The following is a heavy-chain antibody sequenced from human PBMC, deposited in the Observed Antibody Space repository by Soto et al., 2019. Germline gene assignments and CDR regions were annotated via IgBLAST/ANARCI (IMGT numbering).Heavy chain of an antibody. CDR3: TTYCSGGSCYGSQDKNDY. CDR1: GFTFSNAW. J-gene: IGHJ4*02. D-gene: IGHD2-15*01. V-gene: IGHV3-15*01. Sequence: GGSLRLSCAASGFTFSNAWMSWVRQAPGKGLEWVGRIKSKTDGGTTDYAAPVKGRFTISRDDSKNTLYLQMNSLKTEDTAVYYCTTYCSGGSCYGSQDKNDYWGQGTLVTVSS. CDR2: IKSKTDGGTT.